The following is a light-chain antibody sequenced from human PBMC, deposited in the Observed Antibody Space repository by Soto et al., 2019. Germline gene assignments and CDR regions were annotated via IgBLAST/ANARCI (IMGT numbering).Light chain of an antibody. Sequence: SYELTQPPSVSVSPGQTASITCSGDKLGDKYVCWYQQKPGQSPVLIIYQDIKRPSGIPERFSGSNSGNTATLTISGTQAMEEADYYCQAWDSTTVVFGGGTKLTVL. V-gene: IGLV3-1*01. CDR1: KLGDKY. J-gene: IGLJ2*01. CDR2: QDI. CDR3: QAWDSTTVV.